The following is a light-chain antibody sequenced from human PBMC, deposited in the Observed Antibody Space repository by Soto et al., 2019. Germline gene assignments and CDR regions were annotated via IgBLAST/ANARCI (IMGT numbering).Light chain of an antibody. CDR2: GAS. Sequence: EIVLTQSPGILSLSPGERATLSCRASQSVSNNYLAWYQQKPGQAPRLLIYGASNRATGIPDRFSGGGSGTYFTLTISRLEPEDFAVYYCQQYGSSGTFGQGTKVDIK. CDR1: QSVSNNY. J-gene: IGKJ1*01. CDR3: QQYGSSGT. V-gene: IGKV3-20*01.